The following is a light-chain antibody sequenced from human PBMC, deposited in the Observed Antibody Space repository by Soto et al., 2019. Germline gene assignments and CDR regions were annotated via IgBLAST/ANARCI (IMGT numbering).Light chain of an antibody. V-gene: IGKV3-20*01. CDR2: ATS. J-gene: IGKJ1*01. CDR1: QSIDNRD. Sequence: EILLTQSPGTLSSSPGERATLSCRASQSIDNRDFAWYQHKPGQAPRLLIYATSSRATGIPDRFGGSGSGTDFTLTINRLEPEDFAVYYCQQYFASSWTFGQGTKV. CDR3: QQYFASSWT.